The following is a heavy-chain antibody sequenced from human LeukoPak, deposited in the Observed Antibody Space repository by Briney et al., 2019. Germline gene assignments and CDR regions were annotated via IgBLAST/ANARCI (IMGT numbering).Heavy chain of an antibody. J-gene: IGHJ6*02. CDR3: ARRYCSSTSCYYGMDV. Sequence: SETLSLTCTVSGGSISSYYWSWIRQPAGKGLEWIGRIYTSGSTNYNPSLKSRVTMSVDTSKNQFSLKLSSVTAADTAVYYCARRYCSSTSCYYGMDVWGQGTTVTVSS. V-gene: IGHV4-4*07. D-gene: IGHD2-2*01. CDR1: GGSISSYY. CDR2: IYTSGST.